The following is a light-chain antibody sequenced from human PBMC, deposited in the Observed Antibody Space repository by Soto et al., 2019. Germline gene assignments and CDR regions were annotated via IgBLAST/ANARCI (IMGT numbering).Light chain of an antibody. V-gene: IGLV2-8*01. CDR1: SGDVGGYDY. CDR2: EVT. CDR3: SSYAGSDNLYV. Sequence: QSVLTQPPSASGSPGQSVTISCTRTSGDVGGYDYVSWYQQHPGKAPKLMIYEVTKRPLGVPDRFSGSKSGNTASLTVSGLQAEDEADYYCSSYAGSDNLYVFGAGTKVTVL. J-gene: IGLJ1*01.